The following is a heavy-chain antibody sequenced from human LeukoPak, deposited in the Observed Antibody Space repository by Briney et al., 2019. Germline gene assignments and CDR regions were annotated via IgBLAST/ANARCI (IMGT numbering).Heavy chain of an antibody. CDR1: GGTFSSYT. Sequence: ASVKVSCKASGGTFSSYTISWVRQAPGQGLEWMGWMNPNSGNTGYAQKFQGRVTMTRNTSISTAYMELSSLRSDDTAVYYCARAHHSSNWDLFDYWGQGTLVTVSS. J-gene: IGHJ4*02. CDR2: MNPNSGNT. D-gene: IGHD6-13*01. CDR3: ARAHHSSNWDLFDY. V-gene: IGHV1-8*02.